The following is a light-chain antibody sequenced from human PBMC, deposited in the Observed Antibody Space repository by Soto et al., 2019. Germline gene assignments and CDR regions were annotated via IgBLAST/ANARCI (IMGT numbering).Light chain of an antibody. Sequence: QSALTQPPSVSAALGQKVTISCSGSSSNIGNNYVSWYQQLPGTAPKLVIYDNSKRPSGIPDRFSGSMSGTSATLGITGLQTGDEADYYCGAWDNSLKSVLFGGGTKLTVL. V-gene: IGLV1-51*01. CDR3: GAWDNSLKSVL. CDR1: SSNIGNNY. J-gene: IGLJ2*01. CDR2: DNS.